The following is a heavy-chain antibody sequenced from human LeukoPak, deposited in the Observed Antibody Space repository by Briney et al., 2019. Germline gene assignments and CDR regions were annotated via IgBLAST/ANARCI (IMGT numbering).Heavy chain of an antibody. CDR1: GYSISSGYY. CDR3: ARGTLMWFGAKMEYYFDS. V-gene: IGHV4-38-2*02. Sequence: PSETLSLTCTVSGYSISSGYYWGWIRQPPGKGLEWIGFSSYNGNTNYNPSLKSRVTISLDMSKNQFSLRLNSVTAADTAVYFCARGTLMWFGAKMEYYFDSWGQGTPLTVSS. D-gene: IGHD3-10*01. J-gene: IGHJ4*02. CDR2: SSYNGNT.